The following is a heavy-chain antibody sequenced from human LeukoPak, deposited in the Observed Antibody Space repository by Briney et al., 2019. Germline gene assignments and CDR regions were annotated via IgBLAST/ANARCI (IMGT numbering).Heavy chain of an antibody. V-gene: IGHV1-8*01. Sequence: ASVKVSCKASGYTFTSYDINWVRQATGQGLEWMGWMNPNSGNTGYAQKFQGRVAMTRNTSISTAYMELSSLSSEDTAVYYCARGVPGYSSGWYKYWGQGTLVTVSS. D-gene: IGHD6-19*01. CDR2: MNPNSGNT. J-gene: IGHJ4*02. CDR3: ARGVPGYSSGWYKY. CDR1: GYTFTSYD.